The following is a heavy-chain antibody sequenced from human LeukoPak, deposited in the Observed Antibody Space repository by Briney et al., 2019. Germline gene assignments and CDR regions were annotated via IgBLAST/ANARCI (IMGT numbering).Heavy chain of an antibody. CDR2: ISAYNGNT. D-gene: IGHD5-12*01. V-gene: IGHV1-18*01. CDR3: ARVANQDIVASNFDY. CDR1: GYTFTSYG. Sequence: ASVKVSCKASGYTFTSYGISWVRQAPGQGLEWMGWISAYNGNTNYAQKLQGRVTMTTDTSTSTAYMEPRSLRSDDTAVYYCARVANQDIVASNFDYWGQGTLVTVSS. J-gene: IGHJ4*02.